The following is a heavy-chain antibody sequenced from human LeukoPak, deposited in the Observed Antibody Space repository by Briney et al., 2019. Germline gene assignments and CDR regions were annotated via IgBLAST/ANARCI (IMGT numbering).Heavy chain of an antibody. CDR3: ANMWERGY. J-gene: IGHJ4*02. CDR1: GFTFNTYI. CDR2: IKLVGSEI. V-gene: IGHV3-7*01. Sequence: GGSLRLSCVPSGFTFNTYILNWVRQAPGKGLEWVATIKLVGSEIYYVDSVKGRCTLSRDNAQNSLYLQMNSLRAEDTAGYFCANMWERGYWGQGTLVTVSS. D-gene: IGHD1-26*01.